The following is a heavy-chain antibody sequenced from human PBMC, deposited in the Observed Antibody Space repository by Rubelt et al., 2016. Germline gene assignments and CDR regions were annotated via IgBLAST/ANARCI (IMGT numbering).Heavy chain of an antibody. V-gene: IGHV3-49*03. D-gene: IGHD6-13*01. J-gene: IGHJ4*02. Sequence: AMSWFRQAPGKELEWVGFIRSKTYGGTTEYAASVTGRFTISRDDSKSIAFLQMNSLKTEDTDVYYCSRGRSSSWYYFDCWGQGTLVTVSS. CDR1: A. CDR2: IRSKTYGGTT. CDR3: SRGRSSSWYYFDC.